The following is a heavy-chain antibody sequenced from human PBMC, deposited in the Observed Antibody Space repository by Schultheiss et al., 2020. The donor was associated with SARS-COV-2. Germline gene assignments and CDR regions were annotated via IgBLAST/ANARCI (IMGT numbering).Heavy chain of an antibody. J-gene: IGHJ6*02. CDR2: INPNSGGT. D-gene: IGHD2-2*01. V-gene: IGHV1-2*02. CDR3: ARVLDHDVLDQLGLYGMDV. Sequence: ASVKVSCKASGYTFTGYYMHWVRQAPGQGLEWMGWINPNSGGTNYAQKFQGRVTMTRDTSISTAYMELSSLRTDDTAVYYCARVLDHDVLDQLGLYGMDVWGQGTTVTVSS. CDR1: GYTFTGYY.